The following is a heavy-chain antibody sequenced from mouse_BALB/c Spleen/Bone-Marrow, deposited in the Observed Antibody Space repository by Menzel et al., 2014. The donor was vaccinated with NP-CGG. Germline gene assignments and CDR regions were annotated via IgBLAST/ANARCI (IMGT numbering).Heavy chain of an antibody. D-gene: IGHD2-14*01. CDR3: ARNDRYAWFDD. Sequence: QVQLQQSGAELVKPGASVKLSCKASGYTFTTXDXNWVXQRPXXGXXWXXXIFPGDGTTKYNEKFKSKATLTTDKSSSTAYMQFSRLTSEDSAVYCCARNDRYAWFDDWGQGTLVTVSA. CDR1: GYTFTTXD. V-gene: IGHV1S56*01. J-gene: IGHJ3*01. CDR2: IFPGDGTT.